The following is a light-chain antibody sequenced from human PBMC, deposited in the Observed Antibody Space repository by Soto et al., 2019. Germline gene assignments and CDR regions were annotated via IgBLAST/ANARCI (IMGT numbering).Light chain of an antibody. CDR1: QSVSSSY. V-gene: IGKV3D-20*02. J-gene: IGKJ5*01. CDR3: QQRNIWPPVT. Sequence: ELVMTQSPVTLSVSPGERATLSCRHSQSVSSSYLAWYQQKPGQAQRLLIYGALNRANGIPARFSGSGSGTDFTLTISSLEPEDSAIYYCQQRNIWPPVTFGQGTRLEIK. CDR2: GAL.